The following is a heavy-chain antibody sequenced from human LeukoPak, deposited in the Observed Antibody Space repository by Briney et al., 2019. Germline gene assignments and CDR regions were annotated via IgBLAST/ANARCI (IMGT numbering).Heavy chain of an antibody. J-gene: IGHJ4*02. Sequence: GRSLRLSCAASGFTFSSYGMHWVRQAPGKGLEWVAVIWYDGSNKYYADSVKGRFTISRDNSKNTLYLQMNSLRAEDTAVYYCARDLLGYCSSTSCPNSGFPDYWGQGTPVTVSS. D-gene: IGHD2-2*01. CDR2: IWYDGSNK. CDR1: GFTFSSYG. V-gene: IGHV3-33*01. CDR3: ARDLLGYCSSTSCPNSGFPDY.